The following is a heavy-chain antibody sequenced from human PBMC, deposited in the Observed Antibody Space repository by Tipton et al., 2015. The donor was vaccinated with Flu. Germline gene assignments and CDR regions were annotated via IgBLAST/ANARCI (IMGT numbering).Heavy chain of an antibody. Sequence: TLSLTCTVSGGSISGYYWSWIRQPPGKGLEWIAYIYYSGSTNYNPSLKSRVTISVDMSKNQFCLKLNSVTAADTAVYYCARSPGYSFDYWGQGTLVTVS. J-gene: IGHJ4*02. CDR3: ARSPGYSFDY. CDR1: GGSISGYY. CDR2: IYYSGST. V-gene: IGHV4-59*01.